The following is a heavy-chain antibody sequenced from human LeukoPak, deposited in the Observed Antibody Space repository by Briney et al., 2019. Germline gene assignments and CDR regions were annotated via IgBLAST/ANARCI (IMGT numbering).Heavy chain of an antibody. D-gene: IGHD6-13*01. V-gene: IGHV3-21*01. Sequence: GGSLRLSCAASGFTFSSYSMNWVRQAPRKGLEWVSSISSSSSYIYYADSVNGRFTISRDNAKNSLYLQMNSLRAEDTAVYYCARGGRSSSWPDYWGQGTLVTVSS. CDR2: ISSSSSYI. CDR3: ARGGRSSSWPDY. J-gene: IGHJ4*02. CDR1: GFTFSSYS.